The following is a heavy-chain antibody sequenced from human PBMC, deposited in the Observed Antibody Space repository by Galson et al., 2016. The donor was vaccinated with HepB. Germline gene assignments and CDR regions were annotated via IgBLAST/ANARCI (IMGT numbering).Heavy chain of an antibody. CDR1: GFTFTNYA. V-gene: IGHV3-23*01. D-gene: IGHD1-26*01. Sequence: SLRLSCAASGFTFTNYAMNWVRQAPGKGLEWVSSISGSGASTYYADSVKVRFTISRDNSKNTLFLQMNSLRAADTALYYCAKGREFEWALPASFDYWGQGTLLTVSS. J-gene: IGHJ4*02. CDR2: ISGSGAST. CDR3: AKGREFEWALPASFDY.